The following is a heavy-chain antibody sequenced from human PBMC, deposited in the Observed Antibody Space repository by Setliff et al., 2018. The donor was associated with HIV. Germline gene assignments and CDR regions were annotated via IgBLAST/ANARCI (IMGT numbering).Heavy chain of an antibody. CDR3: ARGLGSCLDY. J-gene: IGHJ4*02. V-gene: IGHV4-39*06. CDR1: DGSMTSGSYY. CDR2: VYYSGTT. D-gene: IGHD1-26*01. Sequence: SETLSLTCSVSDGSMTSGSYYWGWIRQPPGKGLEWIGSVYYSGTTYYNPSLKSRLRMSVDTSKNQFTLKVISMTAADTAVYYCARGLGSCLDYWGQGTLVTVSS.